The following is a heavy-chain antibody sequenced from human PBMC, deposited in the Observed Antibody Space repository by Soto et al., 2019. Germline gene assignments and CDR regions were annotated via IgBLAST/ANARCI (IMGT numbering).Heavy chain of an antibody. CDR1: GFTFSSYA. CDR2: ISYDGSNK. D-gene: IGHD5-12*01. V-gene: IGHV3-30-3*01. CDR3: ARDRAWDGYNSPIYCFDY. J-gene: IGHJ4*02. Sequence: QVQLVESGGGVVQPGRSLRLSCAASGFTFSSYAMHWVRQAPGKGLEWVAVISYDGSNKYYADSVKGRFTISRDNSKNTLYLQMNSLRAEDTPVYYCARDRAWDGYNSPIYCFDYWGQGTLVTVSS.